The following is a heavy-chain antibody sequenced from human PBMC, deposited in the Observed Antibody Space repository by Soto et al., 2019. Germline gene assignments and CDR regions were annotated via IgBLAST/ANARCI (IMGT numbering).Heavy chain of an antibody. V-gene: IGHV3-21*01. CDR3: ARWEDTAMVKDY. CDR1: GFTFSSYS. J-gene: IGHJ4*02. Sequence: EVQLVESGGGLVKPGGSLRLSCAASGFTFSSYSMNWVRQAPGKGLEWVSSISSSSSYIYYADSVKGRFTISRDNAKNSLYLQMNSLRAEDTAVYSCARWEDTAMVKDYWGQGTLVTVSS. CDR2: ISSSSSYI. D-gene: IGHD5-18*01.